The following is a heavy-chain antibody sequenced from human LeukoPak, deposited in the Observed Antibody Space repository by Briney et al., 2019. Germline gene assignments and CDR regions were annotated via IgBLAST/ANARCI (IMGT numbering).Heavy chain of an antibody. CDR1: GGTFSSYA. Sequence: ASVKVSCKASGGTFSSYAISWVRQAPGQGLEWMGGIIPIFGTANYAQKFQGRVTITADESTSTAYMELSSLRSEDTAVYYCARVPTYYYDSSGYGTWYNWFDPWGQGTLVTASS. D-gene: IGHD3-22*01. J-gene: IGHJ5*02. CDR2: IIPIFGTA. V-gene: IGHV1-69*13. CDR3: ARVPTYYYDSSGYGTWYNWFDP.